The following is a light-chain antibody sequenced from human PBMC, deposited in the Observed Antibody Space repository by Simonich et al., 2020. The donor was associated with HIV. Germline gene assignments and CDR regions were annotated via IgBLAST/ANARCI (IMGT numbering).Light chain of an antibody. J-gene: IGKJ1*01. CDR1: QSVRSN. Sequence: EIVLTQSPATLSVSPGERAPLSCRASQSVRSNFSWYQQKPGQAPRLLIYGASTRATGIPARFSGSGSGTEFTLTISSMQSEDFAVYYCHQYNNWPPWTFGQGTKVEIK. V-gene: IGKV3-15*01. CDR2: GAS. CDR3: HQYNNWPPWT.